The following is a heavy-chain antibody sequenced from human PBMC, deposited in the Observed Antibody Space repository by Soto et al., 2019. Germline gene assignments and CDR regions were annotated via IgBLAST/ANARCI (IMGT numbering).Heavy chain of an antibody. J-gene: IGHJ1*01. D-gene: IGHD6-13*01. Sequence: EVQLVESGGGLVQPGRSLRLSCAASGFTFDDYAMHWVRQVPGKGLEWVSGINWNSGSIGYGDSVKGRFAISRDNAKNSLQLQMNSLSAEDTALYYCVKDESINWYSGHFRHWGQGTLVTVSS. CDR2: INWNSGSI. CDR1: GFTFDDYA. V-gene: IGHV3-9*01. CDR3: VKDESINWYSGHFRH.